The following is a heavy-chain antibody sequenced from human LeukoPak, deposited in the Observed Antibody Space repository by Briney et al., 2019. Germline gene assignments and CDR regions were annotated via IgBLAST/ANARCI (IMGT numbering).Heavy chain of an antibody. CDR3: ARGGPAVLS. CDR1: GFTLSDYY. J-gene: IGHJ5*02. D-gene: IGHD2-8*01. CDR2: MRNKANGYTT. Sequence: GGSLRLSCAVSGFTLSDYYMDWVRQAPGKGLEWVGRMRNKANGYTTEYAASVKGRFSISRDDSKNSLYLQMNSLKTEDTAVYYCARGGPAVLSWGQGTLVTVSS. V-gene: IGHV3-72*01.